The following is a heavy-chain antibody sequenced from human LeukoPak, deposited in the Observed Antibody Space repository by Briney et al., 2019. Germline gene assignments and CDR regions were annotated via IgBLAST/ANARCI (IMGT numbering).Heavy chain of an antibody. Sequence: GGSLRLSCAASGCTFNNYEMNWVRQAPGKGLEWVSYISSSGSTTHFADSVKGRFTISRDNAKNSLYLQMNSLRAEDTAVYFCATYSSGWLGVDYWGQGTLVTVSS. CDR3: ATYSSGWLGVDY. D-gene: IGHD6-19*01. V-gene: IGHV3-48*03. CDR2: ISSSGSTT. CDR1: GCTFNNYE. J-gene: IGHJ4*02.